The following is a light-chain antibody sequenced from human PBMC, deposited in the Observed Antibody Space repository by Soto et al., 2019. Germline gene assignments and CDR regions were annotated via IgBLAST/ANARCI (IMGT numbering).Light chain of an antibody. Sequence: EIVLTQSPGTLSLSPGDTATLSCAASQSLTRYYLAWYQQKPGQAPRLLIYGTSTRATGIPDRFSGSGSGTDFSLTISRLEPEDVAVYYCQHYGASPPVTFGGGTQVEIK. CDR3: QHYGASPPVT. V-gene: IGKV3-20*01. J-gene: IGKJ4*01. CDR1: QSLTRYY. CDR2: GTS.